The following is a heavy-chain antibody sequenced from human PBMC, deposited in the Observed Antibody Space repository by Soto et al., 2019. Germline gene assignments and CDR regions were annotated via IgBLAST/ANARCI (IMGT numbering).Heavy chain of an antibody. CDR1: GGTLSSYA. CDR2: IIPIFGTA. Sequence: SVEVCCKASGGTLSSYAIILVRQSPGQGLEWMGGIIPIFGTANYAQKFQGRVTITADESTSTAYMELSSLRSEDTAVYYCARVRHGDYGFSFDYWGQGTLVTVSS. J-gene: IGHJ4*02. D-gene: IGHD4-17*01. V-gene: IGHV1-69*13. CDR3: ARVRHGDYGFSFDY.